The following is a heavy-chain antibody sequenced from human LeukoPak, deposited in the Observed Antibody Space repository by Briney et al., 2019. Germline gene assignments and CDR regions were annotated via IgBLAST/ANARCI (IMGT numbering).Heavy chain of an antibody. CDR2: LHYSGST. Sequence: SETLSLTCTVSGGSISSYYWSWIRQPPGEKLEWIGYLHYSGSTNYNPSLGSRVTISADSSKNQFSLKLTSVTAADTAAYYCARDAKLLGAFDLWGPGTMVTVSS. CDR1: GGSISSYY. J-gene: IGHJ3*01. V-gene: IGHV4-59*01. CDR3: ARDAKLLGAFDL.